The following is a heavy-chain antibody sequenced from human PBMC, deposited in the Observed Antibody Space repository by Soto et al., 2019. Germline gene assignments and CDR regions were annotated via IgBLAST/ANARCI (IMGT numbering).Heavy chain of an antibody. D-gene: IGHD6-6*01. J-gene: IGHJ6*02. CDR1: GGSISSYY. CDR2: IYYSGST. CDR3: ARDRQLGAHYYYYGMDV. V-gene: IGHV4-59*01. Sequence: PSETLSLTCTVSGGSISSYYWSWIRQPPGKGLEWIGYIYYSGSTNYNPSLKSRVTISVDTSKNQFSLKLSSVTAADTAVYYCARDRQLGAHYYYYGMDVWGQGTTVTVSS.